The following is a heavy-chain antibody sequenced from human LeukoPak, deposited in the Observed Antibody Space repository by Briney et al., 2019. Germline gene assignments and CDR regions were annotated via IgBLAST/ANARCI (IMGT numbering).Heavy chain of an antibody. Sequence: ASVKVSCKASGGTFSSYAISWVRQAPGQGLEWMGIINPSGGSTSYAQKFQGRVTMTRDTSTSTVYMELSSLGSEDTAVYYCARDVDTAMAPFDYWGQGTLVTVSS. D-gene: IGHD5-18*01. CDR1: GGTFSSYA. V-gene: IGHV1-46*01. CDR2: INPSGGST. J-gene: IGHJ4*02. CDR3: ARDVDTAMAPFDY.